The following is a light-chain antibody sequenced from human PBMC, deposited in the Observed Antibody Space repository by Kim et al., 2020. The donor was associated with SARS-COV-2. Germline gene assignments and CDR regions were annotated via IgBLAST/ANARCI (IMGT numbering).Light chain of an antibody. CDR2: GVS. V-gene: IGKV3D-15*01. Sequence: VSPGERATLSCRASQSVNRNLAWYQQKPGQAPRPLIYGVSSRATGISARFSGSGSGTDFALTITSLQSEDFAVYYCQQYNSWTLTFGGGTKVDIK. CDR1: QSVNRN. J-gene: IGKJ4*01. CDR3: QQYNSWTLT.